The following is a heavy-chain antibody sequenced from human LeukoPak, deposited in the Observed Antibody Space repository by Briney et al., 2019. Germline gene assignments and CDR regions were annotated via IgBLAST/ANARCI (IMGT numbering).Heavy chain of an antibody. J-gene: IGHJ4*02. CDR1: GGSISSSSYY. Sequence: ETLSLTCTVSGGSISSSSYYWGWIRQAPGKGLEWVANIKKDGSEKYYVDAVKGRFTISRDNAKTSLYLQMNSLRAEDTAVYYCARDLSGIAGYTYGRGIDYWGQGTLVTVFS. V-gene: IGHV3-7*01. CDR2: IKKDGSEK. CDR3: ARDLSGIAGYTYGRGIDY. D-gene: IGHD5-18*01.